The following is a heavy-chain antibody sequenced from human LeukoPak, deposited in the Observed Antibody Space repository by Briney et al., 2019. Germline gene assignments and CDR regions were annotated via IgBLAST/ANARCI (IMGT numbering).Heavy chain of an antibody. J-gene: IGHJ4*02. CDR2: INGYGSST. V-gene: IGHV3-74*01. CDR3: ARDAPGNTALDY. Sequence: PGGSLRLSCAASGFTFISYWMHWVRQAPGKGLVWVSRINGYGSSTDFADSVKGRFTISRDNAKNTLYLQMSSLRAEDTAVYYCARDAPGNTALDYWGQGTLVTVSS. CDR1: GFTFISYW. D-gene: IGHD5-18*01.